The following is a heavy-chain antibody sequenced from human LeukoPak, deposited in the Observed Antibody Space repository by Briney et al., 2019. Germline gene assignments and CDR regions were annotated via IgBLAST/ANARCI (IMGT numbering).Heavy chain of an antibody. CDR3: AKEGLAAATLYYYYYMDV. J-gene: IGHJ6*03. V-gene: IGHV3-30*04. D-gene: IGHD6-13*01. CDR1: GFTFSNYA. CDR2: ISYDGSNK. Sequence: PGRSLRLSCAASGFTFSNYAMHWVRQAPGKGLEWVAVISYDGSNKYYADSVKGRFTISRDNSKNTLYLQMNSLRAEDTAVYYCAKEGLAAATLYYYYYMDVWGKGTTVTVSS.